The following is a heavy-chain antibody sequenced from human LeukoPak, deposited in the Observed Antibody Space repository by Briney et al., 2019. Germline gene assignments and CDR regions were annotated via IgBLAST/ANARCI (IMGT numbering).Heavy chain of an antibody. J-gene: IGHJ4*02. CDR2: IRSKAYGGTT. CDR3: TRDGGVLRYFDWLLIFDY. Sequence: PGGSLRLSCAASGFTFSNAWMSWVRQAPGKGLEWVGFIRSKAYGGTTEYAASVKGRFTISRDDSKSIAYLQMNSLKTEDTAVYYCTRDGGVLRYFDWLLIFDYWGQGTLVTVSS. CDR1: GFTFSNAW. V-gene: IGHV3-49*04. D-gene: IGHD3-9*01.